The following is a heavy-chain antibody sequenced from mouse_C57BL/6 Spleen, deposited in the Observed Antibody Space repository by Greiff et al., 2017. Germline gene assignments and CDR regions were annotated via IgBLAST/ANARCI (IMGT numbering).Heavy chain of an antibody. Sequence: QSHGKSLEWIGDINPNNGGTSYNQKFKGKATLTVDKSSSTAYMELRSLTSEDSAVYYCARLGRGDYFDYWGQGTTLTVSS. V-gene: IGHV1-26*01. CDR2: INPNNGGT. CDR3: ARLGRGDYFDY. J-gene: IGHJ2*01. D-gene: IGHD4-1*01.